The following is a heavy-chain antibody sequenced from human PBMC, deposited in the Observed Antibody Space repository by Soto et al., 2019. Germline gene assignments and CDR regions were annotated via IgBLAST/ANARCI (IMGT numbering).Heavy chain of an antibody. Sequence: ASVKVSCKTSGYTFTNYYVQWVRQAPGQGLEWMGVIHPDGGHTTYSQKFQDRVTMTRDTFTSTIYMELSSLRSEDTAVYYCARSSYSSGWYAYYFDYWGQGTLVTVSS. V-gene: IGHV1-46*01. CDR2: IHPDGGHT. J-gene: IGHJ4*02. CDR1: GYTFTNYY. CDR3: ARSSYSSGWYAYYFDY. D-gene: IGHD6-19*01.